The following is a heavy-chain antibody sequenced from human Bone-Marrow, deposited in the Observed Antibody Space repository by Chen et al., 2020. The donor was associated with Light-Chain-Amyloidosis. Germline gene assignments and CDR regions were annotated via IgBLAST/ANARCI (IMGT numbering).Heavy chain of an antibody. V-gene: IGHV1-69*01. J-gene: IGHJ4*02. Sequence: QVQLVQSGAEVKKPGSSVKVSCKASGGTFNTYAINWVRQAPGQGLEWMGGIIPILGTASYAQKFQGRVTITADEASSTAYMELSSLTSEDTAVYYCAEGPYSNLGYWGQGTLVTVSS. CDR1: GGTFNTYA. D-gene: IGHD4-4*01. CDR3: AEGPYSNLGY. CDR2: IIPILGTA.